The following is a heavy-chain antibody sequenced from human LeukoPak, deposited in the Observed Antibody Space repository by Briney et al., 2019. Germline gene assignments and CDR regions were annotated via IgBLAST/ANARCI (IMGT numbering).Heavy chain of an antibody. Sequence: ASVKVSCKASGYTFTSYGISWVRQAPGQGLEWMGWIRAYNGNTNYAQKLQGRVTMTTDTSTSTAYMELRSLRSDDTAVYYCASLGEQWLEGLNAFDIWGQGTMVTVSS. CDR3: ASLGEQWLEGLNAFDI. D-gene: IGHD6-19*01. J-gene: IGHJ3*02. CDR1: GYTFTSYG. CDR2: IRAYNGNT. V-gene: IGHV1-18*01.